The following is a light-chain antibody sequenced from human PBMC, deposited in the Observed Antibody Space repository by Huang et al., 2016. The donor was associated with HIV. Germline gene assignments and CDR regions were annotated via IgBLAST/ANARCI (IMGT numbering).Light chain of an antibody. CDR3: QQYYRLPQT. J-gene: IGKJ1*01. V-gene: IGKV4-1*01. CDR2: WAS. Sequence: DIVMTQSPDSLTVSLGERATIKCRSSQSVLYSSNRKNYLAWFQQKPGRAPRLIIYWASARECGVPDRFSGSGSGTDFTLTIDRLEAEDAAIYYCQQYYRLPQTFGQGTRVEIK. CDR1: QSVLYSSNRKNY.